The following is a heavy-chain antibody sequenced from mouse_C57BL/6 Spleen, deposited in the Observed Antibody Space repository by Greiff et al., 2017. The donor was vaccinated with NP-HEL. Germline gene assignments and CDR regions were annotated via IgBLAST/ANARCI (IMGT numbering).Heavy chain of an antibody. CDR1: GYAFSSSW. J-gene: IGHJ4*01. V-gene: IGHV1-82*01. CDR3: AREDYYAMHY. Sequence: VQLQQSGPELVKPGASVKISCKASGYAFSSSWMNWVKQRPGKGLEWIGRIYPGDGDTNYNGKFKGKATLTADKSSSTAYMLLSSLTSKNAAVYFWAREDYYAMHYRGQGTSVTVSS. CDR2: IYPGDGDT.